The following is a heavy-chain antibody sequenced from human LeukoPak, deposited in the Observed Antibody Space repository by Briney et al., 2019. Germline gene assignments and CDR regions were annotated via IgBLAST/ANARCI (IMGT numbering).Heavy chain of an antibody. CDR3: ARDPSGRRPMYYFDY. CDR2: ISYDGSNK. Sequence: GGSLRLSCAASGFTFSSYAKHWVRQAPGKGLEWVAVISYDGSNKYYADSVKGRFTISRDNSKNTLYLQMNSLRAEDTAVYYCARDPSGRRPMYYFDYWGQGTLVTVSS. D-gene: IGHD3-3*01. J-gene: IGHJ4*02. CDR1: GFTFSSYA. V-gene: IGHV3-30-3*01.